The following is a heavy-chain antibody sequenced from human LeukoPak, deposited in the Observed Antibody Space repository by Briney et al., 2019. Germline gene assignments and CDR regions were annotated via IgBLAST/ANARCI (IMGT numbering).Heavy chain of an antibody. CDR1: GFTFRSYW. J-gene: IGHJ4*02. CDR2: INQGGSVK. V-gene: IGHV3-7*01. Sequence: PGGSLRLSCAASGFTFRSYWMSWVRQAPAKGREWVANINQGGSVKYYVDSVKGRFTFSRDDAKNSLYVQMNSLRDEDTAVYYCARVGYSGWNLEYWGQGTLVTVSS. CDR3: ARVGYSGWNLEY. D-gene: IGHD5-12*01.